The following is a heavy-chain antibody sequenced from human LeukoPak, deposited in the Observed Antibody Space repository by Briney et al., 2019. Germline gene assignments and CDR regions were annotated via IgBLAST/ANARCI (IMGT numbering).Heavy chain of an antibody. Sequence: ASVKVSCKASGYTFTGYYIHWVRQAPGQGLEWMGWINPNSGGTNYAQKFQGRVTMTRDTSISTAYMELSRLRSDDTAVYYCARVSTTVTTVDYWGQGTLVTVSS. CDR2: INPNSGGT. CDR1: GYTFTGYY. V-gene: IGHV1-2*02. CDR3: ARVSTTVTTVDY. J-gene: IGHJ4*02. D-gene: IGHD4-17*01.